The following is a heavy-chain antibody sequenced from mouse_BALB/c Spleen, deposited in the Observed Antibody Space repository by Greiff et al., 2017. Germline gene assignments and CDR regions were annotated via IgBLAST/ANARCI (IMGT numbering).Heavy chain of an antibody. V-gene: IGHV6-6*02. CDR3: TVLDRYDGFAY. D-gene: IGHD2-14*01. CDR2: IRLKSDNYAT. J-gene: IGHJ3*01. CDR1: GFTFSSYW. Sequence: DVMLVESGGGLVQPGGSMKLSCVASGFTFSSYWMSWVRQSPEKGLEWVAEIRLKSDNYATHYAESVKGKFTISRDDSKSRLYLQMNSLRAEDTGIYYCTVLDRYDGFAYWGQGTLVTVSA.